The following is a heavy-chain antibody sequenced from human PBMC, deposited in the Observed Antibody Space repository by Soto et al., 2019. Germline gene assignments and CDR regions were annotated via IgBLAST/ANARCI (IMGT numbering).Heavy chain of an antibody. CDR3: AKVAPFILGSPF. Sequence: GGSLRLSCTASGFDFSGSEMNWFRQAPGKGLEWVAYITGSGGVMFHADSVKGRFSISRDNAKNSLFLEMSDLTADDTGVYYCAKVAPFILGSPFWGQGTLVTVSS. CDR2: ITGSGGVM. J-gene: IGHJ4*02. CDR1: GFDFSGSE. V-gene: IGHV3-48*03. D-gene: IGHD2-21*01.